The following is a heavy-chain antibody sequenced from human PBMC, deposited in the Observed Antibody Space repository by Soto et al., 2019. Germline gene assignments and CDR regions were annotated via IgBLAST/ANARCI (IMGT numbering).Heavy chain of an antibody. CDR2: ISSSSSYI. V-gene: IGHV3-21*01. CDR1: GFTFSSYS. J-gene: IGHJ6*02. D-gene: IGHD3-10*01. Sequence: PGGSLRLSCAASGFTFSSYSMNWVRQAPGKGLEWVSSISSSSSYIYYADSVKGRFTISRDNAKNSLHLQMNSLRAEDTAVYYCARDLGSGSFYYYYGMDVWGQGTTVTVSS. CDR3: ARDLGSGSFYYYYGMDV.